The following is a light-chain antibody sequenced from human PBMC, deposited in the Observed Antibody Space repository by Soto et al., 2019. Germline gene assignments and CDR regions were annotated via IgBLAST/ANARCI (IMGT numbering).Light chain of an antibody. CDR3: QAWDSSTVV. CDR2: QDS. V-gene: IGLV3-1*01. Sequence: SCELTQPPSVSVSPGQTASITCSGDKLGDKYACWYQQKPCQSPVLVIYQDSKRPSGIPERFSGSNSGNTATLTISGTQAMDEADYYCQAWDSSTVVFGGGTKLTVL. CDR1: KLGDKY. J-gene: IGLJ2*01.